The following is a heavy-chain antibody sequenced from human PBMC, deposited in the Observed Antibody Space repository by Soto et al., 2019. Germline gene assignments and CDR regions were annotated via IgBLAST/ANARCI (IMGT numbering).Heavy chain of an antibody. D-gene: IGHD5-18*01. CDR3: ARDRLSYGPHYFDY. CDR1: GVNVRSTD. J-gene: IGHJ4*02. Sequence: SHRLCYAASGVNVRSTDVSWVRQAPGKGLEWVSVIYSGGSTYYADSVKGRFTISRDNSKNTLYLQMNSLRVEDTAVYYCARDRLSYGPHYFDYWGQGTLVTVSS. CDR2: IYSGGST. V-gene: IGHV3-53*01.